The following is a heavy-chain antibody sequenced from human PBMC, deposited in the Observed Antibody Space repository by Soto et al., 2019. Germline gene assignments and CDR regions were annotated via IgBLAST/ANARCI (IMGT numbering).Heavy chain of an antibody. CDR1: GGSISSSSYY. D-gene: IGHD2-8*01. CDR2: IYYSGST. J-gene: IGHJ5*02. CDR3: ARHHLVYAILNWFDP. Sequence: SETLSLTCTVSGGSISSSSYYWGWIRQPPGKGLEWIGSIYYSGSTYYNPSLKSRFTISVDTSKNQFSLKLSSVTAADTAVYYCARHHLVYAILNWFDPWGQGTLVTVSS. V-gene: IGHV4-39*01.